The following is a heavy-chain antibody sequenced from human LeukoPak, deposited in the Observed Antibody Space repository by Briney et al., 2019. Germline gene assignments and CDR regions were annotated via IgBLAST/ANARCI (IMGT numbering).Heavy chain of an antibody. CDR2: IYDSGST. D-gene: IGHD5-18*01. Sequence: SETLSLTCSVSGASISGYYWSWIRQPPGKGLDWIGYIYDSGSTKYNPSLKSRVAISRDTSEHQFSLKLTSVTAADTAVYYCARVGYSYGIDAFDVWGQGAMVTVS. J-gene: IGHJ3*01. CDR3: ARVGYSYGIDAFDV. V-gene: IGHV4-59*01. CDR1: GASISGYY.